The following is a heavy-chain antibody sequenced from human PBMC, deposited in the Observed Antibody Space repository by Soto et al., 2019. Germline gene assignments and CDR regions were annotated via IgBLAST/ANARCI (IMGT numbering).Heavy chain of an antibody. CDR2: IWYDGSNK. D-gene: IGHD6-19*01. J-gene: IGHJ3*02. CDR1: GFTFSSYG. V-gene: IGHV3-33*01. Sequence: QVQLVESGGGVVQPGRSLRLSCAASGFTFSSYGMRWVRQAPGKGLEWVAVIWYDGSNKYYADSVKGRFTISRDNSKNTLYLQMNSLRAEDTAVYYCARDLGSPGAFDMWGQGTMVTVSS. CDR3: ARDLGSPGAFDM.